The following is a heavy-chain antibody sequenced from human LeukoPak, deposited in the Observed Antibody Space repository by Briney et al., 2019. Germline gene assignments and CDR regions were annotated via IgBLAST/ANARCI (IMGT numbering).Heavy chain of an antibody. Sequence: GGSLRLACAASAFTFGSYAMSWVRQAAGKGMEWDSAISGSGGSTYYADSGKGRFTISRDNPKKPLYLQMNSLRAEATGVYLRTKEGYSESPGGFDYWRQGNLVTVSS. CDR1: AFTFGSYA. CDR3: TKEGYSESPGGFDY. CDR2: ISGSGGST. D-gene: IGHD1-26*01. J-gene: IGHJ4*02. V-gene: IGHV3-23*01.